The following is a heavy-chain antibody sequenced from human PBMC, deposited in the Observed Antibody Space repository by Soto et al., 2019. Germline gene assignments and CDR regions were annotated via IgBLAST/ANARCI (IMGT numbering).Heavy chain of an antibody. V-gene: IGHV1-18*01. CDR2: ISGFNGNT. J-gene: IGHJ4*02. Sequence: GASVKVSCKASGYTFNFYGITWVRQAAGQGVEWMGWISGFNGNTNYEADLQGRVTMTTDTSTSTADMELRGLRSDDTAVYYCARIGVSSGHESPDFDSWGQGTLVT. D-gene: IGHD3-16*01. CDR1: GYTFNFYG. CDR3: ARIGVSSGHESPDFDS.